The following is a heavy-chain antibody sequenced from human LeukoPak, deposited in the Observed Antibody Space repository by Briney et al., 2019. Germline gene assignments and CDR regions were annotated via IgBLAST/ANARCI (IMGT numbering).Heavy chain of an antibody. D-gene: IGHD6-6*01. CDR2: IYYSGST. Sequence: SETLSLPCTVSGGSITSSSYYWGWIRQPTGKGLEWIGSIYYSGSTYYNPSLKSRVTISVDTSKNQFSLRLSSVTAADTAVYYCAREFEYSSSSDWFDPWGQGTLVTVSS. CDR3: AREFEYSSSSDWFDP. CDR1: GGSITSSSYY. J-gene: IGHJ5*02. V-gene: IGHV4-39*02.